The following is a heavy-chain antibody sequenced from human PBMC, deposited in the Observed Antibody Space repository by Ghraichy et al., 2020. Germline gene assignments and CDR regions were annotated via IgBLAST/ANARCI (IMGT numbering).Heavy chain of an antibody. Sequence: SETLSLTCTVSGGSISSSSYYWGWIRQPPGKGLEWIGSIYYSGSTYYNPSLKSRVTISVDTSKNQFSLKLSSVTAADTAVYYCARHHHLGGADWYFDLWGRGTLVTVSS. V-gene: IGHV4-39*01. J-gene: IGHJ2*01. CDR3: ARHHHLGGADWYFDL. CDR1: GGSISSSSYY. CDR2: IYYSGST. D-gene: IGHD2-15*01.